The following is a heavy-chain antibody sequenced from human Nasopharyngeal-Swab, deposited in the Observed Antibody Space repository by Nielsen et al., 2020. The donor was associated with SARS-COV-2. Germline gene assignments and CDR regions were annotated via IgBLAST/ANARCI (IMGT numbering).Heavy chain of an antibody. V-gene: IGHV3-53*01. Sequence: GSLRLSCAASGFTVSSNYMSWVRQAPGKGLEWVSVIYSGGSTYCADSVKGRFTISRDNSKNTLYLQMNSLRAEDTAVYYCARDLYRQQWPLYNYYGMDVWGQGTTVTVSS. J-gene: IGHJ6*02. CDR1: GFTVSSNY. CDR3: ARDLYRQQWPLYNYYGMDV. D-gene: IGHD6-19*01. CDR2: IYSGGST.